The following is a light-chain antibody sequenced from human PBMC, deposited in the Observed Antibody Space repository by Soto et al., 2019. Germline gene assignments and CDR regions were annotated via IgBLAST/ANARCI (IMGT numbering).Light chain of an antibody. J-gene: IGLJ2*01. CDR3: NSYAGSNPVV. CDR1: SSDVGGYNY. Sequence: QSALTQPPSASGSPGQSVTISCTGTSSDVGGYNYVSWYQQYPGKAPKLMIYEVSKRPSGVPDRFSGSKSGHTASLTVSGLQAEDEADYYCNSYAGSNPVVFGGGTKVTVL. V-gene: IGLV2-8*01. CDR2: EVS.